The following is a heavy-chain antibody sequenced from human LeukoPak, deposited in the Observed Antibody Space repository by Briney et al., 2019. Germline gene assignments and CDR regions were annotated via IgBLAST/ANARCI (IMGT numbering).Heavy chain of an antibody. J-gene: IGHJ4*02. CDR1: GGSLSRDY. D-gene: IGHD3-22*01. V-gene: IGHV4-4*07. CDR2: IYTSGRT. Sequence: SGTLSLTCAVSGGSLSRDYRRGRRQPAGKGGEGGGRIYTSGRTNYNPSLKRRVTISVDTSKNQFSLKRRSVTAADTAVYYCASELVVVIPPGGHYFDYWGQGTLVTVSS. CDR3: ASELVVVIPPGGHYFDY.